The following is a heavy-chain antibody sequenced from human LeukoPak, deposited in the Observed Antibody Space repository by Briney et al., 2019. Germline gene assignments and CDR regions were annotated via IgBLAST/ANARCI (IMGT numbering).Heavy chain of an antibody. CDR2: IYYSGST. Sequence: SETLSLTCTVSGGSISSGDYYWSWIRQPPGKGLEWIEYIYYSGSTYYNPSLKSRVTISVDTSKNQFSLKLSSVTAADTAVYYCARDVDPPNNWFDPWGQGTLVTVSS. V-gene: IGHV4-30-4*08. CDR3: ARDVDPPNNWFDP. J-gene: IGHJ5*02. CDR1: GGSISSGDYY. D-gene: IGHD5-12*01.